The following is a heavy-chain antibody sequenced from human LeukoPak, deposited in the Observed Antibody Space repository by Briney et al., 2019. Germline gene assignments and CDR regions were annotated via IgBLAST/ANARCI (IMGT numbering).Heavy chain of an antibody. Sequence: GGSLRLSCAASGFTFSSYSMNWVRQAPGKGLEWVSYISYSSTTIYYADSVKGRFTISRDNAKNSLYLQMNSLRAEDTAVYYCTRDLGATAYFGRGTLVTVSS. V-gene: IGHV3-48*01. CDR3: TRDLGATAY. J-gene: IGHJ4*02. CDR2: ISYSSTTI. CDR1: GFTFSSYS. D-gene: IGHD1-26*01.